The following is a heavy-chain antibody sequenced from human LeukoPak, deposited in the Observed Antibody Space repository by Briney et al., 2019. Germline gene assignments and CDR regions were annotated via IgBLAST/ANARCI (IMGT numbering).Heavy chain of an antibody. CDR3: ARVRYNWNDAVHTPDY. J-gene: IGHJ4*02. V-gene: IGHV1-2*02. CDR1: GYTFTGYY. CDR2: INPNSGGT. D-gene: IGHD1-20*01. Sequence: ASVKVSCKASGYTFTGYYMHWVRQAPGQGLEWMGWINPNSGGTNYAQKFQGRVTMTRDTSISTAYMELSRLRSDDTAVYYCARVRYNWNDAVHTPDYWGQGTLVTVSS.